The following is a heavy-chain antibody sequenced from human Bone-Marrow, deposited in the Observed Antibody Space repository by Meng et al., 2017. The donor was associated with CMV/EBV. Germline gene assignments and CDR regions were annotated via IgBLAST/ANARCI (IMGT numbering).Heavy chain of an antibody. CDR1: GVNFKNDA. V-gene: IGHV3-23*01. Sequence: AAAGVNFKNDARTWVRQAPGKGLEWVSAITASDDSTYYAGSVKGRFTISRDNSKNTLYLQLNSLRAEDTAVYYCAKQIAVAGNWFDPWGQGTLVTVSS. CDR3: AKQIAVAGNWFDP. CDR2: ITASDDST. J-gene: IGHJ5*02. D-gene: IGHD6-19*01.